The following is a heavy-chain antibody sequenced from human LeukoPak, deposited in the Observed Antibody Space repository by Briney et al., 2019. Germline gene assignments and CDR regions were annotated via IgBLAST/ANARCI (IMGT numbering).Heavy chain of an antibody. V-gene: IGHV3-21*01. CDR3: VRDVSRRIGMDV. D-gene: IGHD2/OR15-2a*01. CDR1: GFTFSSYA. J-gene: IGHJ6*02. Sequence: GGSLRLSCAASGFTFSSYAMSWVRQAPGRGLEWVSAISPVSSYTWYAESVKGRFTISRDNPKNSLYLQMDSLRAEDTAVYYCVRDVSRRIGMDVWGQGTTVTVSS. CDR2: ISPVSSYT.